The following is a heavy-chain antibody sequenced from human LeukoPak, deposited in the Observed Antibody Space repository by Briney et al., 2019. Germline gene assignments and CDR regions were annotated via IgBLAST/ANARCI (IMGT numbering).Heavy chain of an antibody. Sequence: ASVKVSCKASGYTFTSYYMHWVRQAPGQGLEWMGIINPSDGSTTYAQKFQGRVTMTMDTSTSTVYMELSSLRSEDTAAYYCATDGRSYDSSAYYSFDYWGQGTLVTVSS. D-gene: IGHD3-22*01. CDR1: GYTFTSYY. CDR3: ATDGRSYDSSAYYSFDY. CDR2: INPSDGST. V-gene: IGHV1-46*01. J-gene: IGHJ4*02.